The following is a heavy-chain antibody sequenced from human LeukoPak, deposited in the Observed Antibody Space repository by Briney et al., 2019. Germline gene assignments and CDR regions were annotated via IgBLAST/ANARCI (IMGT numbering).Heavy chain of an antibody. CDR1: GGSISSYY. CDR2: IYYSGST. V-gene: IGHV4-59*01. CDR3: AREIFGVVLPTYGMDV. J-gene: IGHJ6*02. D-gene: IGHD3-3*01. Sequence: KPSETLSLTCTVSGGSISSYYWSWIRQPPGKGLEWIGYIYYSGSTNYNPSLKSRVTISVDTSKNQFSLKLSSVTAADTAVYYCAREIFGVVLPTYGMDVWGQGTTVTVSS.